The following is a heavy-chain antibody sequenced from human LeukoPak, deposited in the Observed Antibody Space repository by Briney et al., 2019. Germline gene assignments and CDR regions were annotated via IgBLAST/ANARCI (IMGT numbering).Heavy chain of an antibody. CDR1: GFTFCTYC. CDR3: VRDFRSADY. Sequence: PGGSLRLSCAASGFTFCTYCMHWVRQAPGKGPMWVSRICPDGTVTNYADSVKARFIISRDNARNTVYLQMNSLRVEDTAVYYCVRDFRSADYWGQGTLVTVSS. V-gene: IGHV3-74*01. J-gene: IGHJ4*02. CDR2: ICPDGTVT.